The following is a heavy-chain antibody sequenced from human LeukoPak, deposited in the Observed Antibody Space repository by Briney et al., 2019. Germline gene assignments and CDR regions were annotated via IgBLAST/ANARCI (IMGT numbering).Heavy chain of an antibody. J-gene: IGHJ4*02. Sequence: KPSETLSLTCTVSGGSISSSSYYWGWIRQPPGKGLEWIGSIYHSGSTYYSPSLKSRVTMSVDTSKNQFSLKLSSVTATDTAVYYCVRGYSYLYYLDYWGQGTLVTVSS. CDR1: GGSISSSSYY. CDR3: VRGYSYLYYLDY. CDR2: IYHSGST. V-gene: IGHV4-39*03. D-gene: IGHD5-18*01.